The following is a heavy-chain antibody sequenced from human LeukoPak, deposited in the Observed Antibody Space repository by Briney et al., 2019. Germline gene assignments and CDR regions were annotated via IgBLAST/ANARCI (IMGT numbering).Heavy chain of an antibody. CDR3: AREGEDGYNRGRGAFNI. V-gene: IGHV1-69*05. CDR2: IIPLFGTA. CDR1: GGTFSSYP. J-gene: IGHJ3*02. Sequence: ASVKVSCKASGGTFSSYPISWVRQAPGQGLEWMGGIIPLFGTANYAQKFQGRATITTDESTSTAYMALSSLRSEDTAVYYCAREGEDGYNRGRGAFNIWGQGTMVTVSS. D-gene: IGHD5-24*01.